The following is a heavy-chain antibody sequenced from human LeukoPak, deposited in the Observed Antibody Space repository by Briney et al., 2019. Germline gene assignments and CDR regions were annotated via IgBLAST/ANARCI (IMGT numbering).Heavy chain of an antibody. CDR3: ARDQRWLQLLPDY. V-gene: IGHV3-11*01. CDR2: ISSSGSTI. J-gene: IGHJ4*02. D-gene: IGHD5-24*01. CDR1: GFTFSDYY. Sequence: GGSLRLSRAASGFTFSDYYMSWIRQAPGKGLEWVSYISSSGSTIYYADSVKGRFTISRDNAKNSLYLQMNSLRAEDTAVYYCARDQRWLQLLPDYWGQGTLVTVSS.